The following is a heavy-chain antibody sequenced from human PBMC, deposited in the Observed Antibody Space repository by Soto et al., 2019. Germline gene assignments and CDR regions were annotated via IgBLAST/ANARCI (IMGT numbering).Heavy chain of an antibody. V-gene: IGHV4-61*01. Sequence: QVQLQESGPGLVKPSETLSLTCTVSGGSVSSGSYYWSWIRQPPGKGLEWIGYIYYSGRTNYNPSLKSRVTISVDTSKNQFSLKLSSVTAADTAVYYCARAWYSSGHFDYWGQGTLVTVSS. D-gene: IGHD6-19*01. CDR3: ARAWYSSGHFDY. CDR1: GGSVSSGSYY. J-gene: IGHJ4*02. CDR2: IYYSGRT.